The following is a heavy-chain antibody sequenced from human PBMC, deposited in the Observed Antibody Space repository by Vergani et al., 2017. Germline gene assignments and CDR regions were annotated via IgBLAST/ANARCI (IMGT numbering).Heavy chain of an antibody. CDR1: GVSVTDYN. D-gene: IGHD6-13*01. V-gene: IGHV4-59*02. Sequence: QAQLQESGPGLVKPSETLSLTCHVFGVSVTDYNCKRIRQAPGKGLEWIGSLSTTGGSTHASHNPSLKSLVSISVDTSKSQFSLRLTSVTAADSAIYYCAGDTHSWQRADRWGQGLLVSVSS. J-gene: IGHJ5*02. CDR3: AGDTHSWQRADR. CDR2: LSTTGGS.